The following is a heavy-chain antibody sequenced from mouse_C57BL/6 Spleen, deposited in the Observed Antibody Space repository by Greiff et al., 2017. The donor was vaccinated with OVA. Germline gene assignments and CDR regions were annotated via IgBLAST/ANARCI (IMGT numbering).Heavy chain of an antibody. D-gene: IGHD1-1*01. CDR2: INPSTGGT. Sequence: EVQLQQSGPELVKPGASVKISCKASGYSFTGYYMNWVKQSPEKSLEWIGEINPSTGGTTYTQKFKAKATLTVDKSSSTAYMQLKSLTSEDSAVYYCARYYYGSSYHYYAMDYWGQGTSVTVSS. V-gene: IGHV1-42*01. CDR3: ARYYYGSSYHYYAMDY. CDR1: GYSFTGYY. J-gene: IGHJ4*01.